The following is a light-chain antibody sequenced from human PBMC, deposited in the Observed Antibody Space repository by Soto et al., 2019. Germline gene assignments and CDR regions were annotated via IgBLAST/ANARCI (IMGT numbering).Light chain of an antibody. CDR1: SSDIGVYNY. CDR2: EVN. J-gene: IGLJ1*01. V-gene: IGLV2-14*01. Sequence: QSALTQPASVSGSPGQSITFSCTGTSSDIGVYNYVSWYQQHPGKAPKLMIYEVNNRPSGVSNRFSGSKSGNTASLTISGLQAEDEADYYCSSYTTSNTYVFGTGTNLTVL. CDR3: SSYTTSNTYV.